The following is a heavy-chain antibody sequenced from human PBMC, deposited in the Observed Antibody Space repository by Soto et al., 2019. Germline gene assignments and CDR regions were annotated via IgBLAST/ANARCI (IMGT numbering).Heavy chain of an antibody. CDR1: GYTFSGYA. D-gene: IGHD1-1*01. CDR3: ARGRWTQTTADYYLDY. CDR2: INAGNGNT. Sequence: ASVKVSCKASGYTFSGYALHWVRQAPGQRLEWMGWINAGNGNTKYSQKFQGRVTITRDTSASTAYMELSSLRSEDTAVYYCARGRWTQTTADYYLDYWGQATLVTVSS. J-gene: IGHJ4*02. V-gene: IGHV1-3*01.